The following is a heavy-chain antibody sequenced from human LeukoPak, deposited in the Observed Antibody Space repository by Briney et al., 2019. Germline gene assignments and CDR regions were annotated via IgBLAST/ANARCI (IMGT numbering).Heavy chain of an antibody. D-gene: IGHD3-22*01. CDR2: ISSSGSTI. J-gene: IGHJ4*02. CDR1: GFTFSDYY. Sequence: PGGSLRLSCAASGFTFSDYYMSWIRQAPGKGLEGVSYISSSGSTIYYADSVKGRFTISRDNAKNSLYLQMNSLRAEGTAVYYCARDPGPRYDSSGYSDYWGQGTLVTVSS. V-gene: IGHV3-11*01. CDR3: ARDPGPRYDSSGYSDY.